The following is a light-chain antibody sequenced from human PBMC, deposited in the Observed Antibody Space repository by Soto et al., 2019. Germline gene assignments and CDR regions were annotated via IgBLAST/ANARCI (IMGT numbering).Light chain of an antibody. CDR3: SSFKGTNSFV. CDR2: EVT. Sequence: QSALTQPASVSGSPGQSITISCTGTSSDVGAYDYVSWYQQHPDKAPKLMIFEVTNRPSGVSHRFSGSKSGNTASLTISGLQAEDEADYYCSSFKGTNSFVFGTGTKLTVL. CDR1: SSDVGAYDY. J-gene: IGLJ1*01. V-gene: IGLV2-14*01.